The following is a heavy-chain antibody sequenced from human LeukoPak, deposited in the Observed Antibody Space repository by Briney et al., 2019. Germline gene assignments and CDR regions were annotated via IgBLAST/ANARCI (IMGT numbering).Heavy chain of an antibody. CDR3: ARDIGDSSGYYGSYFDY. CDR2: IKKDGSEK. CDR1: GFIFSSYW. J-gene: IGHJ4*02. D-gene: IGHD3-22*01. V-gene: IGHV3-7*01. Sequence: PGGSLRLSCAASGFIFSSYWMSWVRQAPGKGLEWVANIKKDGSEKYYVDSMKGRFTISRDNATKSLYLEMNGLRAEDTAVYYCARDIGDSSGYYGSYFDYWGQGTLVTVSS.